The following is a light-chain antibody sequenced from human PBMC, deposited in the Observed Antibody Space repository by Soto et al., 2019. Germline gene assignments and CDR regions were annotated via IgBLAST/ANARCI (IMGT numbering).Light chain of an antibody. CDR2: SHN. CDR3: AAWDYSLNYV. V-gene: IGLV1-44*01. Sequence: QAVLTQPPSASGTPGQRVTISCSGSSSNIGSHTVNWYQQLPGTAPKLLIYSHNQRPSGVPDRFSGSKSGTSASLAISGLQSEDEADYYCAAWDYSLNYVFGNGTKLTLL. CDR1: SSNIGSHT. J-gene: IGLJ1*01.